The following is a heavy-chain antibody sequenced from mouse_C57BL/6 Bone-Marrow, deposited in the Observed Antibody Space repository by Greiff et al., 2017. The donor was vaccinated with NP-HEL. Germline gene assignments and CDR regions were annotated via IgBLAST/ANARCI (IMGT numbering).Heavy chain of an antibody. D-gene: IGHD3-2*02. J-gene: IGHJ1*03. CDR2: SRNKANDYTT. Sequence: EVKLVESGGGLVQSGRSLRLSCATSGFTFSDFYMEWVRPAPGKGLEWIAASRNKANDYTTEYSASGKGRFIVSRDTSQSILYLQMKALIAEYTAIYYWARDASAQADWYCDAWGTGTTVTVSS. CDR1: GFTFSDFY. V-gene: IGHV7-1*01. CDR3: ARDASAQADWYCDA.